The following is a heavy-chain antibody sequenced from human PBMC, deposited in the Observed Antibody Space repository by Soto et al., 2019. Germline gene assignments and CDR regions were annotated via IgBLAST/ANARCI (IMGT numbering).Heavy chain of an antibody. J-gene: IGHJ4*02. V-gene: IGHV3-33*01. D-gene: IGHD3-22*01. CDR1: GFTFSSYG. Sequence: SGGGVVQPGRSLRLSCAASGFTFSSYGMHWVRQAPGTGLEWVAVIWYDGSNKYYADSVKGRFTISRDNSKNTLYLQMNSLRAEDTAVYYCATHYYDSSGPDYWGQGTLVTVSS. CDR2: IWYDGSNK. CDR3: ATHYYDSSGPDY.